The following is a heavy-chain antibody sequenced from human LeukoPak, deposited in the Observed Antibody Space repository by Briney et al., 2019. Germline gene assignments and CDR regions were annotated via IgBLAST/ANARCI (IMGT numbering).Heavy chain of an antibody. D-gene: IGHD4-17*01. Sequence: GGSLRLSCAASGFTVSSNYMSWVRQAPGKGLEWVANIKQDGSEKYYVDSVKGRFTISRDNAKNSLYLQMNSLRAEDTAVYYCARDYGFFNYFDYWGQGTLVTVSS. V-gene: IGHV3-7*01. CDR3: ARDYGFFNYFDY. J-gene: IGHJ4*02. CDR2: IKQDGSEK. CDR1: GFTVSSNY.